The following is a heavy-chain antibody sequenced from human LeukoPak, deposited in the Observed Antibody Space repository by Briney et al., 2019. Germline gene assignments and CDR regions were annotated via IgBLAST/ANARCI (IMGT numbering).Heavy chain of an antibody. CDR1: GYTFSGYY. V-gene: IGHV1-2*02. Sequence: ASVKVSCKASGYTFSGYYLHWVRQAHGPGLELLGCINPNSGGTNYAQKFQRRVTMTRDTSISTAYMELSRLRSDDTAVYYCARVRRRDQLLPDYWGQGTLVTVSS. CDR2: INPNSGGT. J-gene: IGHJ4*02. D-gene: IGHD2-2*01. CDR3: ARVRRRDQLLPDY.